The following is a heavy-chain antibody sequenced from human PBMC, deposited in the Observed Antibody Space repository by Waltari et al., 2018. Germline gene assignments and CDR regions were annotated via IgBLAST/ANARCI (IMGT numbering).Heavy chain of an antibody. J-gene: IGHJ4*02. V-gene: IGHV3-48*03. Sequence: EVQLVESGGGLIQPGGSLRLSCAASGFTFSSYEVNWVRQAPGKGLEWVSYIGRSGDIMFFADSVRGRFTISRGNAKNSLYLQMNSLRVEDTAVYYCAREQFYNSGIQGSAFDYWGQGTLVTVSS. CDR1: GFTFSSYE. CDR3: AREQFYNSGIQGSAFDY. D-gene: IGHD3-10*01. CDR2: IGRSGDIM.